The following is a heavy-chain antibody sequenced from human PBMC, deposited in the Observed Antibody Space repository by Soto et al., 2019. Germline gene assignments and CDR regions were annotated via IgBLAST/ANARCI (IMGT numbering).Heavy chain of an antibody. CDR1: GYTFTSYA. V-gene: IGHV1-3*05. Sequence: QVQLVQSGAEEKKPGASVKVSCKASGYTFTSYAMHWVRQAPGQRREWMGWINAGNGNTKYSQQFQGRVTITRDTSASTAYMELSILRSEDTAVYYWARARNYYYCMDVWGQGTTVTVSS. CDR2: INAGNGNT. CDR3: ARARNYYYCMDV. J-gene: IGHJ6*02.